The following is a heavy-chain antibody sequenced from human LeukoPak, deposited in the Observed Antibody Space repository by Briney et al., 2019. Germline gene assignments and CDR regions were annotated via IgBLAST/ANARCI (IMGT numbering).Heavy chain of an antibody. Sequence: GASVKVSCKASGYTFASYDINGVGQATGQGLEGMGWMNPNSGNTGYAQKFQGRVTITRNTSISTAYMELSSLRSGDTAIYYCARGITMVRGVIKGGMDVWGQGTTVTVSS. V-gene: IGHV1-8*03. CDR1: GYTFASYD. D-gene: IGHD3-10*01. CDR2: MNPNSGNT. J-gene: IGHJ6*02. CDR3: ARGITMVRGVIKGGMDV.